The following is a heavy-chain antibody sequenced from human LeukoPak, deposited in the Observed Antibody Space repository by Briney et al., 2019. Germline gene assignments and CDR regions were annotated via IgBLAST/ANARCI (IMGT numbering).Heavy chain of an antibody. CDR3: ARRYGSGSYDKFDY. V-gene: IGHV4-59*08. CDR2: VYYRGTT. D-gene: IGHD3-10*01. CDR1: GGSISSYY. Sequence: SETLSLTCTVSGGSISSYYWSWIRQPPGKGLEWIGYVYYRGTTNYSPSLKSRVTISLDTSKSQFSLRLTSVTAADTAVYYCARRYGSGSYDKFDYWGQGTLVTVSS. J-gene: IGHJ4*02.